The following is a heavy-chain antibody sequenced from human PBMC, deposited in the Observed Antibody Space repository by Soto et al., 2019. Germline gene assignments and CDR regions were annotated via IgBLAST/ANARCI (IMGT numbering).Heavy chain of an antibody. D-gene: IGHD2-8*01. CDR3: ARAHAYGMYV. V-gene: IGHV1-18*01. Sequence: QVQLVQSGAEVKKPGASMKVSCKASGYMFTNSGITWVRQAPGQGLEWMGWISAYNGDTSYTQKVQGRATMTTDTSTSTAYMAWRSLRSDDTAVYYCARAHAYGMYVWGQGTTVTVSS. CDR2: ISAYNGDT. CDR1: GYMFTNSG. J-gene: IGHJ6*02.